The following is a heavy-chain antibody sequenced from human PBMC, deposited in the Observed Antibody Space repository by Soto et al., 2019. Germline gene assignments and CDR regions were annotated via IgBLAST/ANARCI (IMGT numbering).Heavy chain of an antibody. V-gene: IGHV3-7*01. CDR2: IKQDGSEK. Sequence: EVQLVESGGGLVQPGGSLRLSCAASGFTFSSYWMSWVRQAPGKGLEWVANIKQDGSEKYYVDSVKGRFTISRDNAKNSLYLQMNSLRAEDTAVYYCVRDSAIFGVVTIDAFDIWGQGTMVTVSS. CDR3: VRDSAIFGVVTIDAFDI. D-gene: IGHD3-3*01. J-gene: IGHJ3*02. CDR1: GFTFSSYW.